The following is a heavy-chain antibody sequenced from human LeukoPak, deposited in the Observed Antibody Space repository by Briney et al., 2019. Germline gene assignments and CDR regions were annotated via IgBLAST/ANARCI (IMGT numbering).Heavy chain of an antibody. CDR3: ARGPPAYYYYYYMDV. V-gene: IGHV3-30-3*01. CDR1: GFTVSSNY. Sequence: PGGSLRLSCAASGFTVSSNYMSWVRQAPGKGLEWGAVISYDGSNKYYADSVKGRFTISRDNSKNTLYLQMNSLRAEDTAVYYCARGPPAYYYYYYMDVWGKGTTVTVSS. CDR2: ISYDGSNK. J-gene: IGHJ6*03.